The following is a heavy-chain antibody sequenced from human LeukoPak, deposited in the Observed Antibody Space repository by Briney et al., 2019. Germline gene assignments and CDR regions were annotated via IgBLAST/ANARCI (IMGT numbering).Heavy chain of an antibody. Sequence: PSETLSLTCAVYGGSFSGYYWSWIRQPPGKGLEWIGEINHSGSTNYNPSLKSRVTISVDTSKNQFSLKLSSVTAADTAAYYCATDGDYSAFDIWGQGTMVTVSS. CDR2: INHSGST. CDR3: ATDGDYSAFDI. D-gene: IGHD4-17*01. J-gene: IGHJ3*02. V-gene: IGHV4-34*01. CDR1: GGSFSGYY.